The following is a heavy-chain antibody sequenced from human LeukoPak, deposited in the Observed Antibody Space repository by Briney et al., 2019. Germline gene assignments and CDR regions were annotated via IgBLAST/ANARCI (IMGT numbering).Heavy chain of an antibody. D-gene: IGHD6-13*01. CDR3: ARGSSSWEYHFDY. Sequence: ASVKVSCKASGYTFTSYDINWVRQATGQGLEWMGWMNPNSGNTGYAQKFQGRVTMTRDTSISTAYMELSRLRSDDTAVYYCARGSSSWEYHFDYWGQGTLVTVSS. V-gene: IGHV1-8*01. CDR1: GYTFTSYD. CDR2: MNPNSGNT. J-gene: IGHJ4*02.